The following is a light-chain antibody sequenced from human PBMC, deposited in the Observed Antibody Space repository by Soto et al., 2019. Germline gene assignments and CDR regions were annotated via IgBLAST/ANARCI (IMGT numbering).Light chain of an antibody. CDR2: GAS. J-gene: IGKJ5*01. CDR1: QSVSSSY. V-gene: IGKV3-20*01. CDR3: QQYGSSPQIT. Sequence: EIVLTQSPGTLPLSPGERATLSCRASQSVSSSYLAWYQQKPGQAPRLLIYGASSRATDIPDRFSGSGSGTDFTLTLSRLEPDDFAVYYCQQYGSSPQITFGKGTRLEI.